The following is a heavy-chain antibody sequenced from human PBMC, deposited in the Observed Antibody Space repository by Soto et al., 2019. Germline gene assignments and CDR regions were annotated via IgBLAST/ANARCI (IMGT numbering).Heavy chain of an antibody. CDR1: GGSFSGYY. Sequence: QVQLQQWGAGLLKPSETLSLTCAVYGGSFSGYYWSWIRQPPGKGLEWIGEINHSGSTNYNPSLKRRVTISVDTSKNQFSLKLSSVTAADTAAYYCARAPRGGYYGNYFDYWGQGTLVTVSS. CDR3: ARAPRGGYYGNYFDY. CDR2: INHSGST. V-gene: IGHV4-34*01. J-gene: IGHJ4*02. D-gene: IGHD3-22*01.